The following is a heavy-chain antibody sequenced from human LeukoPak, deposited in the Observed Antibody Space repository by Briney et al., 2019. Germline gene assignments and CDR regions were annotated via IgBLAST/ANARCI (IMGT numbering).Heavy chain of an antibody. D-gene: IGHD6-13*01. CDR1: GFTFSSYA. V-gene: IGHV3-23*01. CDR2: ISGSGGST. CDR3: AKDTKLSIAAAGTSFQH. J-gene: IGHJ1*01. Sequence: GGSLRLSCAASGFTFSSYAMSWVRQAPGKGLEWVSAISGSGGSTYYADSVKGRFTISRDNSKNTLYLQMNGLRAEDTAVYYCAKDTKLSIAAAGTSFQHWGQGTLVTVSS.